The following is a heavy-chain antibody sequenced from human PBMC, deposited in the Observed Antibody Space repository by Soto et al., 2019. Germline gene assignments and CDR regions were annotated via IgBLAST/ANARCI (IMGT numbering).Heavy chain of an antibody. CDR3: ARGRILGHPSYYYYGMDV. J-gene: IGHJ6*02. CDR1: GGSVGSGSYY. V-gene: IGHV4-61*01. Sequence: PSETLSLTCTVSGGSVGSGSYYWSWIRQPPGKGLEWIGYIYYSGSTNYNPSLKSRVTISVDTSKNQFSLKLSSVTAADTAVYYCARGRILGHPSYYYYGMDVWGQGTTVTVSS. D-gene: IGHD3-3*01. CDR2: IYYSGST.